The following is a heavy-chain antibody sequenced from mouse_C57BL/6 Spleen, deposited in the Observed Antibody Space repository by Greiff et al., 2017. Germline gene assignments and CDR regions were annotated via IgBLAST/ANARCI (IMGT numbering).Heavy chain of an antibody. CDR2: IYPGDGDT. CDR1: GYAFSSSW. CDR3: ASGSESITTVVAEYYAMDY. D-gene: IGHD1-1*01. V-gene: IGHV1-82*01. Sequence: QVQLQQSGPELVKPGASVKISCKASGYAFSSSWMNWVKQRPGKGLEWIGRIYPGDGDTNYNGKFKGKATLTADKSSSVAYMELSSLTSEDSAVYFCASGSESITTVVAEYYAMDYWGQGTSVTVSS. J-gene: IGHJ4*01.